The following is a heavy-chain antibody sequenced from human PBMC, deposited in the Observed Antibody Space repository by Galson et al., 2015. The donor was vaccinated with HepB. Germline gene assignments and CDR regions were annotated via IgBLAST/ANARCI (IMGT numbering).Heavy chain of an antibody. CDR2: ISSDGGST. CDR1: GFTFDDYA. CDR3: AKDGVVPAATQNYFDY. J-gene: IGHJ4*02. V-gene: IGHV3-43D*03. D-gene: IGHD2-2*01. Sequence: SLRLSCTASGFTFDDYAMHWVRQAPGKGLEWVSLISSDGGSTYYADSVQGRFTITRDNSKNTLYLQLNSLRAEDTALYYCAKDGVVPAATQNYFDYWGQGTLVTVSS.